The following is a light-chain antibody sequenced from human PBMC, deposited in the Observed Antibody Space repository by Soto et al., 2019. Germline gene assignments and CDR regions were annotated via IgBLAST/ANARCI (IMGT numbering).Light chain of an antibody. CDR1: QRISSY. Sequence: DIQMTQSPSSVSASVGDRVTITCRASQRISSYIAWYQQKPGKAPNLLIYGASNLHSGVPSRFSGSGSGTDFTLTINSLQPEDFATYYCQQANTFPITFGQGTRLEIK. CDR3: QQANTFPIT. CDR2: GAS. V-gene: IGKV1-12*01. J-gene: IGKJ5*01.